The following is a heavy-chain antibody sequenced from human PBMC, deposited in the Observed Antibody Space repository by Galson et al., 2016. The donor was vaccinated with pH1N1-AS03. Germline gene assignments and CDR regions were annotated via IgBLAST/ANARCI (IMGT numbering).Heavy chain of an antibody. CDR2: VHHSGAT. V-gene: IGHV4-38-2*01. CDR3: AAPGGGSYSY. CDR1: GYSIRSDYY. Sequence: SETLSLTCEVSGYSIRSDYYWGWIRQPPGKGLEWIGSVHHSGATWHNPSLKSRVTISVDTSKNQFSLRVNPVTVADTAVYYCAAPGGGSYSYWGQGILVTVSS. D-gene: IGHD2-21*01. J-gene: IGHJ4*02.